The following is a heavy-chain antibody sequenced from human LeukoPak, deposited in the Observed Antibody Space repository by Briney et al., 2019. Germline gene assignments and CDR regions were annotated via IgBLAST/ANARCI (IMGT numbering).Heavy chain of an antibody. CDR1: GGSFSGYY. CDR3: ARSHDHLWGNYPDY. D-gene: IGHD3-16*02. V-gene: IGHV4-34*01. J-gene: IGHJ4*02. Sequence: SETLSLTCAVYGGSFSGYYWSWIRQPPGKGLEWIGEINHDGRINYNPSLKSRVTLSVDKSKNQFSLRLNSVTAADTAMYYCARSHDHLWGNYPDYWGQGTLVTVSS. CDR2: INHDGRI.